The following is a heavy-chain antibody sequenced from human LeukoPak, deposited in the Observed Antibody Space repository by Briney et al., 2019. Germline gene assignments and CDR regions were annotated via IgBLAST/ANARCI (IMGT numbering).Heavy chain of an antibody. J-gene: IGHJ4*02. CDR1: GYSISSGYH. Sequence: SETLSLTCTVSGYSISSGYHWGWIRQPPGKGLEWIGSIYHSGSTYYNPSLKSRVTISVDTSKNQFSLKLSSVTAADTAVYYCARGQVGSSTSCYDYWGQGTLVTVSS. CDR2: IYHSGST. V-gene: IGHV4-38-2*02. D-gene: IGHD2-2*01. CDR3: ARGQVGSSTSCYDY.